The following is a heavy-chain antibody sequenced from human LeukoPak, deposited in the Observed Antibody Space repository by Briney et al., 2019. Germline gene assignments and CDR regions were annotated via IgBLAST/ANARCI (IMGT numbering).Heavy chain of an antibody. CDR3: ARAPMRTAALY. D-gene: IGHD2-2*01. CDR1: GYTFTNFD. V-gene: IGHV1-8*01. J-gene: IGHJ4*02. Sequence: ASVKVSCKASGYTFTNFDINWVRQAPGQWLEWMGWVNPVTGNAGSAQKFQGRVTLTRDTSISTAYMELSSLTSDDTAFYYCARAPMRTAALYWGQGTLVTVSS. CDR2: VNPVTGNA.